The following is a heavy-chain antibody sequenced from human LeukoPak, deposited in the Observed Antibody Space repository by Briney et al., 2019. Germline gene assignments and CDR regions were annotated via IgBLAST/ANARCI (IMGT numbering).Heavy chain of an antibody. CDR1: GGSISSGGYY. J-gene: IGHJ3*02. Sequence: SETLSLTCTVSGGSISSGGYYWSWIRQHPGKGLEWIGYIYYSGSTYYNPSLKSRVTISVGTSKNQFSLKLSSVTAADTAVYYCARAATVAAFDIWGQGTMVTVSS. D-gene: IGHD4-23*01. V-gene: IGHV4-31*03. CDR3: ARAATVAAFDI. CDR2: IYYSGST.